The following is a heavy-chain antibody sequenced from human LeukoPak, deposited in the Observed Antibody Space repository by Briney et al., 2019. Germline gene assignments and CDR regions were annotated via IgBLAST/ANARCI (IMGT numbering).Heavy chain of an antibody. D-gene: IGHD2-2*01. CDR2: ISYDGSNE. J-gene: IGHJ6*02. Sequence: GSLRLSCAASGFMFSSNWMSWVRLAPGKGLEWVALISYDGSNEYYADSVRGRFTISRDNSKFTLYMQMNSLRAEDTAVYYCARVRAGYCTSTSCYTGMDVWGQGTTVTVSS. CDR3: ARVRAGYCTSTSCYTGMDV. V-gene: IGHV3-30*03. CDR1: GFMFSSNW.